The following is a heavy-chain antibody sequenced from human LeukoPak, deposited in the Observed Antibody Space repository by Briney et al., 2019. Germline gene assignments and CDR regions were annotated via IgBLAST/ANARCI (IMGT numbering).Heavy chain of an antibody. V-gene: IGHV1-2*02. Sequence: ASVNVSCMCSGYTFTGYYMHWVRQPRGRGREWMGWINPHCCGTHYAQKFQGRITMTRDTSSRTAYMELSRLRSDDTAVYYCARDYGGSYFEYWGQKTLVTVSS. D-gene: IGHD1-26*01. CDR2: INPHCCGT. J-gene: IGHJ4*02. CDR3: ARDYGGSYFEY. CDR1: GYTFTGYY.